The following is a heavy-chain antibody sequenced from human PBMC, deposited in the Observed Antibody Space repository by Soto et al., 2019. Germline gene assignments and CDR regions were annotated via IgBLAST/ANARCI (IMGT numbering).Heavy chain of an antibody. D-gene: IGHD5-12*01. Sequence: GGSLRLSCAASGFTFDDFAMHWVRQAPGKGLEWVSGISWNSGTIVYVDSVKGRFTISRDNAKNSLYLQMNSLRSEATAFYSCAAQPPRGYSGHDSVYWGLGTMVTVSS. CDR1: GFTFDDFA. V-gene: IGHV3-9*01. J-gene: IGHJ4*01. CDR3: AAQPPRGYSGHDSVY. CDR2: ISWNSGTI.